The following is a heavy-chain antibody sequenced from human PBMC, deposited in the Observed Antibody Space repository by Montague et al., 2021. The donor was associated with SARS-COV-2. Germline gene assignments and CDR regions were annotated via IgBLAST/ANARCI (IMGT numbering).Heavy chain of an antibody. CDR1: GFTFSSYG. CDR3: ARDRGYSYGPTYYYYGMDV. Sequence: SLRLSCAASGFTFSSYGMHWVRQAPGKGLEWVAVIWYDGSNKYYADSVKGRFTISRDNSKNTLYLQMNSLRAEDTAAYYCARDRGYSYGPTYYYYGMDVWGQGTTVTVSS. V-gene: IGHV3-33*01. D-gene: IGHD5-18*01. CDR2: IWYDGSNK. J-gene: IGHJ6*02.